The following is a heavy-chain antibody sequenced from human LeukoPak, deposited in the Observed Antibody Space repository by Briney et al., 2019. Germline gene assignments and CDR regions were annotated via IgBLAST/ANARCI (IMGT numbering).Heavy chain of an antibody. J-gene: IGHJ4*02. V-gene: IGHV4-59*01. Sequence: SETLSLTCTVSGGSISSYYWSWIRQPPGKGLEWIGYIYYSGSTNYNPSLKSRVTISVDTSKNQFSLKLSSVTAADTAVYYCAKGRNVYSYYDYWGQGTLVTVSS. CDR2: IYYSGST. D-gene: IGHD5-18*01. CDR1: GGSISSYY. CDR3: AKGRNVYSYYDY.